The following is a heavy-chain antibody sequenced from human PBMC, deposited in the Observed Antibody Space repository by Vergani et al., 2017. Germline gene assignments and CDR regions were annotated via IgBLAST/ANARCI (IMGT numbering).Heavy chain of an antibody. Sequence: EVQLLESGGDLVQPGGSLRLSCAASGFTFIMHAMSWVRQAPGKGLEWVSTLSASDRRTHYADSVKGRFTISRDNSKNTLFLHMNSLRPEDTAVYYCAKVVRSEVAGTFGAFDIWGQGTMVTVSS. CDR3: AKVVRSEVAGTFGAFDI. J-gene: IGHJ3*02. CDR2: LSASDRRT. CDR1: GFTFIMHA. V-gene: IGHV3-23*01. D-gene: IGHD6-19*01.